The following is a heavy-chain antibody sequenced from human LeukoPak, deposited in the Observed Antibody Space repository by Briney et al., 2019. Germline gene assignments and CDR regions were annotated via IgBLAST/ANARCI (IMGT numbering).Heavy chain of an antibody. V-gene: IGHV3-11*01. J-gene: IGHJ5*02. Sequence: GGSLRLSCAASGFTFSDYCMGWIRQAPGRGLEWVSYIPFSSSTTYYADSVKGRFTISRDNAKNSLYLQMNSLRADDTAVYYCARGWSSSWPYNLFDPWGQGTLVTVSS. CDR3: ARGWSSSWPYNLFDP. D-gene: IGHD6-13*01. CDR2: IPFSSSTT. CDR1: GFTFSDYC.